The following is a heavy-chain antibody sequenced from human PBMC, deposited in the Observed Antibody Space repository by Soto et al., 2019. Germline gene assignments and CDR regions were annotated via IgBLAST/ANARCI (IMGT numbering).Heavy chain of an antibody. Sequence: ASVKVSCKASGYTFSSYAIHWVRQAPGQGLEWMGWIHAGNGNTKYSQRFQGRVTISRDTSATTAYRELNSLRSEDTAVNNCARGVPYLESWGQGTLVTVAS. CDR1: GYTFSSYA. J-gene: IGHJ4*02. V-gene: IGHV1-3*01. CDR2: IHAGNGNT. CDR3: ARGVPYLES.